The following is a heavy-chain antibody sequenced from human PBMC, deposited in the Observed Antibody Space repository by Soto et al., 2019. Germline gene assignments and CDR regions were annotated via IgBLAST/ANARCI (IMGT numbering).Heavy chain of an antibody. CDR3: ATRDAGRVY. V-gene: IGHV4-4*02. CDR1: GVSIGSHDW. CDR2: SHQSGNT. Sequence: QVQLQESGPGLVKPSGTLSLTCAVSGVSIGSHDWWTWVRQPPGKGLGWIGESHQSGNTNYNSSLESRVTIALDKSKNPFSLQLSCVTVADTAVYYCATRDAGRVYWGQGTLVTVSS. J-gene: IGHJ4*02. D-gene: IGHD2-2*01.